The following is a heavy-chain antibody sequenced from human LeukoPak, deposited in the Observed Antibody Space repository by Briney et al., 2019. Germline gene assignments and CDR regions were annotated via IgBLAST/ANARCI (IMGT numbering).Heavy chain of an antibody. CDR3: AKDGTIFGVVRGAFDI. CDR2: VSGSGGST. J-gene: IGHJ3*02. CDR1: GFTFSSYA. D-gene: IGHD3-3*01. Sequence: PGGSLRLSCAASGFTFSSYAMSWVRQAPGKGLEWVSAVSGSGGSTYNADSVKGRFTISRDNSKNTLYLQMSSLRAEDTAVYYCAKDGTIFGVVRGAFDIWGQGTMVTVSS. V-gene: IGHV3-23*01.